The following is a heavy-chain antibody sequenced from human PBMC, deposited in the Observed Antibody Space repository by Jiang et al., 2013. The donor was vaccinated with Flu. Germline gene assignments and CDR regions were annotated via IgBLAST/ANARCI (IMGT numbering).Heavy chain of an antibody. Sequence: VQLVESGGGVVQPGRSLRLSCAASGFTFSSYGMHWVRQAPGKGLEWVAVIWYDGSNKYYADSVKGRFTISRDNSKNTLYLQMNSLRAEDTAVYYCARDAIAAAEGLLPTDYWGQGTLVTVSS. CDR2: IWYDGSNK. V-gene: IGHV3-33*01. J-gene: IGHJ4*02. CDR3: ARDAIAAAEGLLPTDY. D-gene: IGHD6-13*01. CDR1: GFTFSSYG.